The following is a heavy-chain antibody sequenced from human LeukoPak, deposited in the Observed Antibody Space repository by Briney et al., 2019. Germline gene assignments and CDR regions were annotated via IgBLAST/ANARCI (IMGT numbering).Heavy chain of an antibody. CDR1: EFTFSSYW. J-gene: IGHJ6*02. CDR2: IKQDGSEK. Sequence: GGSLRLSCTASEFTFSSYWMSWVRQAPGKGLEWVADIKQDGSEKDYVDSVKGRFTISRDNAKNSLYLQMNNLRAEDTAVYYCARYCGGDCYGMDVWGQGTTVTVSS. D-gene: IGHD2-21*01. V-gene: IGHV3-7*01. CDR3: ARYCGGDCYGMDV.